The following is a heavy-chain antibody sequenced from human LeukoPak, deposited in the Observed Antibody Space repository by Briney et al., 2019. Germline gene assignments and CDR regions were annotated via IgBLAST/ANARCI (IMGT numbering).Heavy chain of an antibody. CDR1: GFTFSSYE. V-gene: IGHV3-48*03. Sequence: GGSLRLSCAASGFTFSSYEMNWVRQAPGKGLEWVSYVSSSGSTIYYADSVKGRFTISRDNAKNSLYLQMNSLRTEDTAVYYCAKDFYSGSSPWGQGTLVTVSS. J-gene: IGHJ5*02. D-gene: IGHD1-26*01. CDR3: AKDFYSGSSP. CDR2: VSSSGSTI.